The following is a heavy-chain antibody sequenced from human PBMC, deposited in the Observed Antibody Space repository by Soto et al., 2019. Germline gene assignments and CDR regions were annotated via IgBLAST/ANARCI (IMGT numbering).Heavy chain of an antibody. Sequence: ASVKVSCKSSGYTFTTYAMHCVRQAPGQRLEWMGWINAGNGVTKYSQKFQGRVTMTRDTSARTAYMELSSLRSEDTAVYYCARSFCSSTNCYRPFDYWGPGTLVTVSS. V-gene: IGHV1-3*01. CDR2: INAGNGVT. CDR3: ARSFCSSTNCYRPFDY. J-gene: IGHJ4*02. D-gene: IGHD2-2*01. CDR1: GYTFTTYA.